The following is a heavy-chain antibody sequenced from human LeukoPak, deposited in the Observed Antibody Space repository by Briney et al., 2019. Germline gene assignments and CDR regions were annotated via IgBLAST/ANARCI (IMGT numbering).Heavy chain of an antibody. D-gene: IGHD4-17*01. CDR3: ARRGESTNYGDYRFDS. V-gene: IGHV3-23*01. CDR2: ISSTGGNT. CDR1: GFTFSSYA. Sequence: GGSLRLFCTVSGFTFSSYAMSWVRQAPGKGLEWVSAISSTGGNTYHADSVKGRFTISRDNSKNTLYLQMNSLRVEDTAVYYCARRGESTNYGDYRFDSWGQGTLVIVSS. J-gene: IGHJ4*02.